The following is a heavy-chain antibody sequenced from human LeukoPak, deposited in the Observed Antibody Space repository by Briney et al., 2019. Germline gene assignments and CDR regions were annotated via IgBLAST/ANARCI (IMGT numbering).Heavy chain of an antibody. J-gene: IGHJ4*02. CDR3: ARDISHAQYYYGSGSYSPSFDY. Sequence: ASVKVSCKASGYTFTSYGISWVRQAPGQGLEWMGWISAYNGNTNYAQKLQSRVTMTTDTSTSTAYMELRSLRSDDTAVYYCARDISHAQYYYGSGSYSPSFDYWGQGTLVTVSS. D-gene: IGHD3-10*01. CDR2: ISAYNGNT. CDR1: GYTFTSYG. V-gene: IGHV1-18*01.